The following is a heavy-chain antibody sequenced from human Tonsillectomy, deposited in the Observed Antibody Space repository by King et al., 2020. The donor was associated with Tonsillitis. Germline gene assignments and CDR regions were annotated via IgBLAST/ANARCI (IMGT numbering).Heavy chain of an antibody. J-gene: IGHJ3*02. Sequence: VQLVESGGGLVQPGGSLRLSCAASGFTFSSYAMTWVRQAPGKGLEWVSAISGSGGSTYYADSVKGRFTISRDNSKNTLYLQMNSLRAEDTAVYYCAKNQFGSSAWLPHRAFFIWGQGRMVSVSS. D-gene: IGHD5-18*01. CDR3: AKNQFGSSAWLPHRAFFI. CDR1: GFTFSSYA. V-gene: IGHV3-23*04. CDR2: ISGSGGST.